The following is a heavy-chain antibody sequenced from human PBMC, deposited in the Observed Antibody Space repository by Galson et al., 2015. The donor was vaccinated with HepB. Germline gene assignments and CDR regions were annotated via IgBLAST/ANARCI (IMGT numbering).Heavy chain of an antibody. CDR1: GFTVSSNY. CDR3: ASRDDYDSSGYYWYFDL. D-gene: IGHD3-22*01. Sequence: SLRLSCAASGFTVSSNYMSWVRQAPGKGLEWVSVIYSGGSTYYADSVKGRFTISRDNSKNTLYLQMNSLRAEDTAVYYCASRDDYDSSGYYWYFDLWGRGTLVTVSS. CDR2: IYSGGST. V-gene: IGHV3-66*01. J-gene: IGHJ2*01.